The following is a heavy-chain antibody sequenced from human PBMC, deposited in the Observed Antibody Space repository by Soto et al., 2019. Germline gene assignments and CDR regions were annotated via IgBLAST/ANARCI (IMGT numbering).Heavy chain of an antibody. CDR1: GGSISSSSYY. Sequence: SETLSLTCTVSGGSISSSSYYWGWIRQPPGKGLEWIGSIYYSGSTYYNTSLNSPVALSVDTSQNKFSLKLSSVTAADTAVYYCARVISSSSSLGLRYYYYGMDVWGQGTTVT. CDR3: ARVISSSSSLGLRYYYYGMDV. V-gene: IGHV4-39*01. D-gene: IGHD6-6*01. CDR2: IYYSGST. J-gene: IGHJ6*02.